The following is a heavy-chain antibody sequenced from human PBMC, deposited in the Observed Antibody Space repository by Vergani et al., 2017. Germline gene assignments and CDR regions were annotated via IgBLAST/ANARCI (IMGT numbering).Heavy chain of an antibody. CDR3: ARPVGPSAIADGYHV. D-gene: IGHD3-10*01. V-gene: IGHV4-38-2*02. Sequence: QVQLQESGPGLVKPSETLSLTCTVSGYSISSGYYWGWIRQPPGKGLEWIGGIYHSGSTYYNPSLKSRLAFSVDTSKNLFSLRLKSVTATDTGMYYCARPVGPSAIADGYHVWGQGTMVTVS. CDR2: IYHSGST. CDR1: GYSISSGYY. J-gene: IGHJ3*01.